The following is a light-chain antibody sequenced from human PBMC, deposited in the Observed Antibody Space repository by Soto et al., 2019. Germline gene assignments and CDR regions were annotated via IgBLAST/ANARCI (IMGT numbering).Light chain of an antibody. J-gene: IGKJ1*01. V-gene: IGKV1-5*03. CDR3: QQYNSYSWT. CDR1: QSLNNW. Sequence: DIQMTQSPSTLSASIGDRVTITCRASQSLNNWLAWYQQKPGKAPKLLIYKAFSLESGVPSRFSGSGSGTEFTLTISSLQPDDFATYYCQQYNSYSWTFGQGTKVEFK. CDR2: KAF.